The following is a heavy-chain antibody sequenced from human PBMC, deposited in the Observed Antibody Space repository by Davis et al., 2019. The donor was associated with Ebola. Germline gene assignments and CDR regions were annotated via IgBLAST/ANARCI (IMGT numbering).Heavy chain of an antibody. CDR1: GGSISSYY. CDR3: ARYGGTFDY. CDR2: INHSGST. V-gene: IGHV4-34*01. Sequence: SETLSLTCTVSGGSISSYYWSWIRQPPGKGLEWIGEINHSGSTNYNPSLKSRVTISVDTSKNQFSLKLSSVTAADTAVYYCARYGGTFDYWGQGTLVTVSS. J-gene: IGHJ4*02. D-gene: IGHD4-23*01.